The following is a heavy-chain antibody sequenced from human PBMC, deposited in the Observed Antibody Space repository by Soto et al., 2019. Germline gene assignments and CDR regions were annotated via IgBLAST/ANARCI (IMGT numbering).Heavy chain of an antibody. V-gene: IGHV3-53*02. CDR2: IYSGGST. CDR1: GFTVSSNY. J-gene: IGHJ3*02. CDR3: ARELTIFGVVISDAFDI. D-gene: IGHD3-3*01. Sequence: EVQLVETGGGLIQPGGSLRLSCAASGFTVSSNYMSWVRQAPGKGLEWVSVIYSGGSTYYADSVKGRFTISRDNSKNTLYLQMNSLRAEDTAVYYCARELTIFGVVISDAFDIWGQGTMVTVSS.